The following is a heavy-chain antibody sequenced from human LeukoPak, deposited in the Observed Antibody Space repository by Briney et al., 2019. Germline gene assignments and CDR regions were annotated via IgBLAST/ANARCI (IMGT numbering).Heavy chain of an antibody. D-gene: IGHD6-13*01. CDR3: ARVSQQLGYFQH. Sequence: PGGSLRLSCAASGFTFSSYAMHWVRQAPGKGLEWVAVISYDGSNKYYADSVKGRFTISRDNSKNTLYLQMNSLRAEDTAAYYCARVSQQLGYFQHWGQGTLVTVSS. CDR2: ISYDGSNK. CDR1: GFTFSSYA. J-gene: IGHJ1*01. V-gene: IGHV3-30-3*01.